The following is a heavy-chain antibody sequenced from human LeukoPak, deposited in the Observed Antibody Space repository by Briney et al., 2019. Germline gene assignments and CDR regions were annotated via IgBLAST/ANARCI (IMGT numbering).Heavy chain of an antibody. V-gene: IGHV2-5*01. CDR3: AHSPGITIFGVVILDFDY. D-gene: IGHD3-3*01. J-gene: IGHJ4*02. CDR2: IYWNDDK. Sequence: SGPTLVNPTQTLTLTCTFSGFSLSTSGVGVGWIRQPPGKALEWLALIYWNDDKRYSPSLKSRLTITKDTSKNQVVLTMTNMDPVDTATYYCAHSPGITIFGVVILDFDYWGQGTLVTVSS. CDR1: GFSLSTSGVG.